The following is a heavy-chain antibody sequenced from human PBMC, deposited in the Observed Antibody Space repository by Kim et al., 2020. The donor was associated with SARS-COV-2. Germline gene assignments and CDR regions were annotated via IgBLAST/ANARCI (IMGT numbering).Heavy chain of an antibody. Sequence: SETLSLTCAVSGGSISSSNWWSWVRQPPVKGLEWIGEIYHSGSTNYNPSLKSRVTISVDKSKNQFSLKLSSVTAADTAVYYCATPSGYGDFFDYWGQGTLVTVSS. CDR2: IYHSGST. CDR1: GGSISSSNW. J-gene: IGHJ4*02. V-gene: IGHV4-4*02. CDR3: ATPSGYGDFFDY. D-gene: IGHD4-17*01.